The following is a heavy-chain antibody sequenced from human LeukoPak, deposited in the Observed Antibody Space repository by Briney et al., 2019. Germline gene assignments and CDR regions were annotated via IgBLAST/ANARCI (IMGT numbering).Heavy chain of an antibody. CDR3: ARQYYYGSGTARGGMDV. V-gene: IGHV5-10-1*01. CDR1: GYSFTSHW. CDR2: IDPSDSYT. D-gene: IGHD3-10*01. Sequence: KVSCKGSGYSFTSHWISWVRQMPGKGLEWMGRIDPSDSYTNYSPSFQGHATISADKSISTAYLQWSSLKASDTAMYYCARQYYYGSGTARGGMDVWGQGTTVTVSS. J-gene: IGHJ6*02.